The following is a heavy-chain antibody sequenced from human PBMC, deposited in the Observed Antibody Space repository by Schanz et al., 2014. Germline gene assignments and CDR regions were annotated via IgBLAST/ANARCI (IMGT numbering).Heavy chain of an antibody. Sequence: VQLVESGGGLVKPGGSLRLSCAASGFTFSSNGMSWVRQAPGKGLQWVSSISGSGSSIYYADSVKGRFTISRDNARNSLYLQMNSLRDEDTAVYYCARGRASRFDYWGQGTLVTVSS. V-gene: IGHV3-48*02. J-gene: IGHJ4*02. D-gene: IGHD6-6*01. CDR1: GFTFSSNG. CDR2: ISGSGSSI. CDR3: ARGRASRFDY.